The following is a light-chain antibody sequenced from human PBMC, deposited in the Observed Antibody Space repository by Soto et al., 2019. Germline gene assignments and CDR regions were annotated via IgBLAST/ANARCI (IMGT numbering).Light chain of an antibody. CDR2: GAS. V-gene: IGKV3-15*01. Sequence: EIVMTQSPATLSVSPGERATLSCRASQSVSSNLAWYQQQPGQAPRLLIYGASTRATGIPAWFSGSWSGTEFTLTISSLQSEDFAIYFCQQYNNWPPDRTFGQGTKVEFK. J-gene: IGKJ1*01. CDR1: QSVSSN. CDR3: QQYNNWPPDRT.